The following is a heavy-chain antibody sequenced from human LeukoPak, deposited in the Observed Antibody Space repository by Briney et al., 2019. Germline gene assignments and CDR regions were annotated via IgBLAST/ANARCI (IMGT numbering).Heavy chain of an antibody. CDR2: ISGSGGST. V-gene: IGHV3-23*01. CDR3: ARDGGSYYYYYYMDV. Sequence: GGSLRLSCAASGFTFSSYGMSWVRQAPGKGLEWVSAISGSGGSTDYADSVKGRFTISRDNSKNTLYLQMNSLRAEDTAVYYCARDGGSYYYYYYMDVWGKGTTVTVSS. J-gene: IGHJ6*03. D-gene: IGHD1-26*01. CDR1: GFTFSSYG.